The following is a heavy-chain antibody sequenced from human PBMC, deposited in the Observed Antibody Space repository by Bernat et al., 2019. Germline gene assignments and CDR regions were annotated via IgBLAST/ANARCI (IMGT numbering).Heavy chain of an antibody. D-gene: IGHD2-15*01. CDR1: GGSFSGYY. CDR3: GRGGRLTRRAAIDY. CDR2: INHSGST. V-gene: IGHV4-34*01. Sequence: QVQLQQWGAGLLKPSETLSLTCAVYGGSFSGYYWSWIRQPPGKGLEWIGEINHSGSTNYNPSLKSRVTISVDTSKNQFSLKLSSVTAADTAVYYCGRGGRLTRRAAIDYWGQGTLVTVS. J-gene: IGHJ4*02.